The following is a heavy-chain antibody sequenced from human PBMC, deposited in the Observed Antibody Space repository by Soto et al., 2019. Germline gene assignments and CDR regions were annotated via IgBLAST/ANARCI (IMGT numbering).Heavy chain of an antibody. V-gene: IGHV3-30*18. J-gene: IGHJ6*02. D-gene: IGHD6-6*01. CDR3: AKESYSSSSYYYGMDV. CDR2: ISYDGSNK. Sequence: QVQLVESGGGVVQPGRSLRLSCAASGFTFSSYGMHWVRQAPGEGLEWVAVISYDGSNKYYADSVKGRFTVSRDNSKNTLFLQMNSMRGEDTAVYYCAKESYSSSSYYYGMDVWGQVTTVTVSS. CDR1: GFTFSSYG.